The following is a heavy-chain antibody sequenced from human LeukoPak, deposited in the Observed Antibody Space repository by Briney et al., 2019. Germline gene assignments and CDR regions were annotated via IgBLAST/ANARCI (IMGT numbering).Heavy chain of an antibody. Sequence: PSETLSLTCAVYGGSFSGYYWSWIRQPPGKGLEWIGEINHSGSTNYNPSLKSRVTISVDTSKNQFSLKLSSVTAADTAVYYCARGRLNCSGGSCYSSAQDYWGQGTLVTVSS. CDR3: ARGRLNCSGGSCYSSAQDY. V-gene: IGHV4-34*01. D-gene: IGHD2-15*01. J-gene: IGHJ4*02. CDR1: GGSFSGYY. CDR2: INHSGST.